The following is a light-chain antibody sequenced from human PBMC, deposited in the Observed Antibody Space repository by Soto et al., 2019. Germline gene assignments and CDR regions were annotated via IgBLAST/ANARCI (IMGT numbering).Light chain of an antibody. CDR1: QSVSSTY. CDR3: QQYGDSPWT. V-gene: IGKV3-20*01. CDR2: SSS. J-gene: IGKJ1*01. Sequence: ELVLTQSPGTLSLSPGDRATLSCRASQSVSSTYLAWYQQRPGQAPRLLIYSSSSRASGIPDRFSGSGSGTDFTLTISRLEPEDFAVYFCQQYGDSPWTFGQGTKVDIK.